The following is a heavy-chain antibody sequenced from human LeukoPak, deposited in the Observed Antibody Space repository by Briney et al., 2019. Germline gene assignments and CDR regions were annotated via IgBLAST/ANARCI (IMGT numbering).Heavy chain of an antibody. CDR2: IYYSGST. V-gene: IGHV4-59*01. CDR1: GDSISDSY. J-gene: IGHJ5*02. D-gene: IGHD6-19*01. Sequence: SETLSLTCTVSGDSISDSYWGWIRQPAGKGLEWIGYIYYSGSTNYNPSLKSRVTISVDTSKNQFSLKLSSVTAADTAVYYCARDSSGWYHWFDPWGQGTLVTVSS. CDR3: ARDSSGWYHWFDP.